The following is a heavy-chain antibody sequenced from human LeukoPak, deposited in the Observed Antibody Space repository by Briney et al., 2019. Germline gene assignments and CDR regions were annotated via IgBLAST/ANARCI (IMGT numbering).Heavy chain of an antibody. D-gene: IGHD3-10*01. CDR2: ITPNSGGT. CDR3: ARDSLLDAFDI. CDR1: GYTFTFYY. V-gene: IGHV1-2*02. J-gene: IGHJ3*02. Sequence: ASVKVSCKGSGYTFTFYYMHWVRQAPGQGLEWMGLITPNSGGTNSAQTFPGRVTMTRDTSISTAYMELSRLRSDDTAVYYCARDSLLDAFDIWGQGTMVTVSS.